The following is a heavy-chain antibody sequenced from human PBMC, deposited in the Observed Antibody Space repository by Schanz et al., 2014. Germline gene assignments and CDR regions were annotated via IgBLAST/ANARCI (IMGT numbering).Heavy chain of an antibody. CDR3: ARLDSSSWYPRY. V-gene: IGHV1-69*02. J-gene: IGHJ4*02. CDR2: IIPILGIA. D-gene: IGHD6-13*01. CDR1: GGTFSSYT. Sequence: QVQLVQSEAEVKKPGSSVKVSCKASGGTFSSYTISWVRQAPGQGLEWMGRIIPILGIANYAQNFQGRVTITADKSTSTAYMELTSLRSEDTAVYYCARLDSSSWYPRYWGQGTLXTVSS.